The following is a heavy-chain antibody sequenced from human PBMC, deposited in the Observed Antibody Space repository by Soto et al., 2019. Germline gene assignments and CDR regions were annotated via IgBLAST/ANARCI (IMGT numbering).Heavy chain of an antibody. J-gene: IGHJ6*02. V-gene: IGHV1-24*01. D-gene: IGHD6-13*01. Sequence: VASVKVSCKASGYTFTSYDINWVRQATGQGLEWMGGFDPEDGETIYAQKFQGRVTMTEDTSTDTAYMELSSLRSEDTAVYYCATVPRGGFLVQGLVYYYGMDVWGQGTTVNVSS. CDR3: ATVPRGGFLVQGLVYYYGMDV. CDR1: GYTFTSYD. CDR2: FDPEDGET.